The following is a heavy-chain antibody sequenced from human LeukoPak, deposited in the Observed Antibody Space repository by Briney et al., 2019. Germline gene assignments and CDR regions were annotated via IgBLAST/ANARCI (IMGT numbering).Heavy chain of an antibody. J-gene: IGHJ4*02. D-gene: IGHD2-2*01. V-gene: IGHV1-8*01. CDR2: MNPSNGNT. CDR3: ARGHWSGSTCYPFDY. Sequence: ASVKVSCKASGYTLTSYDINWVRQAAGQGLEWMGWMNPSNGNTGYAQKFQGRVAMTRDTSISTAYMELSSLKPDDTAVYFCARGHWSGSTCYPFDYWGQGTLVTVSS. CDR1: GYTLTSYD.